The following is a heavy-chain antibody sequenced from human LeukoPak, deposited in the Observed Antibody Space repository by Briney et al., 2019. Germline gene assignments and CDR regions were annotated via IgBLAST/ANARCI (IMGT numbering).Heavy chain of an antibody. CDR3: ARGRPYGDYGWFDP. J-gene: IGHJ5*02. Sequence: ASVKVSCKASGYTFTSYDTNWVRQATGQGLEWMGWMNPNSGNTGYAQKFQGRVTITRNTSISTAYVELSSLRSEDTAVYYCARGRPYGDYGWFDPWGQGTLVTVSS. CDR1: GYTFTSYD. D-gene: IGHD4-17*01. CDR2: MNPNSGNT. V-gene: IGHV1-8*03.